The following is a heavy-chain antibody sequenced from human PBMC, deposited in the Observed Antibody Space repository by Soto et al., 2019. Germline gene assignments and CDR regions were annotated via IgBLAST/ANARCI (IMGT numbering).Heavy chain of an antibody. J-gene: IGHJ4*02. V-gene: IGHV3-30*18. CDR2: ISYDGSNK. D-gene: IGHD1-20*01. CDR1: GFTFSSYG. CDR3: AKDISSCLYYFDC. Sequence: PGGSLRLSCAASGFTFSSYGMHWVRQAPGKGLEWVAVISYDGSNKYYADSVKGRFTISRDNSKNTLYLQMNSLRAEDTAVYYCAKDISSCLYYFDCWGQGTLVTVSS.